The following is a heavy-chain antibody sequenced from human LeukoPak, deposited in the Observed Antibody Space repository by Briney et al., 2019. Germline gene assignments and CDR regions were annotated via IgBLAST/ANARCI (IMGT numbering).Heavy chain of an antibody. J-gene: IGHJ3*02. CDR2: IYYSGST. D-gene: IGHD4-23*01. CDR1: GGSISSLY. V-gene: IGHV4-59*11. CDR3: ARETTVVTPGRSDVFDI. Sequence: SETLSLTCTVSGGSISSLYWNWIRQPPGKGLEWIGYIYYSGSTNYNPSLKSRVTISVDTSKNQFSLKLSSVTAADTAVYYCARETTVVTPGRSDVFDIWGQGTMVTVSP.